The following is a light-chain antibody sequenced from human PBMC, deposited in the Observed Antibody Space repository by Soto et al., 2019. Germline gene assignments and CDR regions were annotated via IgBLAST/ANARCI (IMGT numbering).Light chain of an antibody. Sequence: DIQMTQSPPSLSASVGDRVTITCRASQAISNFVAWYQQKPGKAPSLLIYEASTLQSGVPSRFSGRGSGTAFTLPISSLQPEDVATDFWQNYNGAPNAFCQGTKLEIK. V-gene: IGKV1-27*01. CDR2: EAS. CDR3: QNYNGAPNA. J-gene: IGKJ2*01. CDR1: QAISNF.